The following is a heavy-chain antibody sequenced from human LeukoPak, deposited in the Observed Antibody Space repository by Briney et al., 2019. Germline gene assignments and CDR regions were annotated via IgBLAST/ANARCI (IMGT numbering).Heavy chain of an antibody. CDR1: GGSISSYY. CDR2: IYTSGST. CDR3: ARHGDYDFWSGYWEGFDP. J-gene: IGHJ5*02. Sequence: SETLTLTCTVSGGSISSYYWSWIRQPPGKGLEWIGYIYTSGSTNYNPSLKSRVTISVDTSKNQFSLKLSSVTAADTAVYYCARHGDYDFWSGYWEGFDPWGQGTLVTVSS. D-gene: IGHD3-3*01. V-gene: IGHV4-4*09.